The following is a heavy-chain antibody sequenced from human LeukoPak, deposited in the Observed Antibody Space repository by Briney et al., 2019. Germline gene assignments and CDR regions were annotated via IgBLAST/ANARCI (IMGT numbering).Heavy chain of an antibody. Sequence: PGRSLTPSCAPSGFTFSSYATSCVRPPPGNWLEWVSAISATGGSTYYADSVKGRFTISKDNSKSTMSLQMKSLRAEDTAVYYCARPDCSSTSCYRPVYWGQGTLVTVSS. D-gene: IGHD2-2*02. J-gene: IGHJ4*02. CDR2: ISATGGST. CDR1: GFTFSSYA. CDR3: ARPDCSSTSCYRPVY. V-gene: IGHV3-23*01.